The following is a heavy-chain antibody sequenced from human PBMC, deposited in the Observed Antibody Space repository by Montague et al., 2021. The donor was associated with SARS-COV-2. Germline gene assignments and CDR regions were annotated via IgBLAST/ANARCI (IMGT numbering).Heavy chain of an antibody. J-gene: IGHJ6*02. CDR1: GFSLSTSGMC. V-gene: IGHV2-70*01. CDR3: ARIPRAGITFNYYYGMDV. D-gene: IGHD3-10*01. Sequence: PALVKPTQTLTLTCTFSGFSLSTSGMCVSWIRQPPGKALERLALIDWDDDKYYSTSLKTRLTISKDTSKNQVVLTMTNMDPVDTATYYCARIPRAGITFNYYYGMDVWGQGTTVTVSS. CDR2: IDWDDDK.